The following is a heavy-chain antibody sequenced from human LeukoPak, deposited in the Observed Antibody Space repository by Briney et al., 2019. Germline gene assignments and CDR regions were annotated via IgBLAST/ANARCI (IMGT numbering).Heavy chain of an antibody. CDR3: ARATLIAVAGRGDYYGMDV. J-gene: IGHJ6*02. CDR1: GGSFSGYY. D-gene: IGHD6-19*01. CDR2: INHSGST. V-gene: IGHV4-34*01. Sequence: SETLSLTCAVYGGSFSGYYWSWIRQPPGKGLEWIGEINHSGSTNYNPSLKSRVTISVDTSKSQFSLKLSSVTAADTAVYYCARATLIAVAGRGDYYGMDVWGQGTTVTVSS.